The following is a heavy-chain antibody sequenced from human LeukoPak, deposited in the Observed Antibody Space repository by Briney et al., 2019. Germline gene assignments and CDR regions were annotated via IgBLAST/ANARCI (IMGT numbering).Heavy chain of an antibody. J-gene: IGHJ4*02. D-gene: IGHD6-25*01. V-gene: IGHV1-69*05. CDR3: ATDRAGYFLDY. CDR1: GGTFSSYA. Sequence: ASVKVSCKASGGTFSSYAISWVRQAPGQGLEWMGRIIPIFGTANYAQKFQGRVTITTDESTSTAYMELSSLRSEDTAVYYCATDRAGYFLDYWGQGTLVTVSS. CDR2: IIPIFGTA.